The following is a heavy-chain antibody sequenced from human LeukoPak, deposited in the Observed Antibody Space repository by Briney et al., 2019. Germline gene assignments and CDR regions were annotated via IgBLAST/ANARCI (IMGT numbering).Heavy chain of an antibody. V-gene: IGHV4-30-2*01. Sequence: SETLSLTCAVSGDSISSGAYSWSWIRQPPGKGLEWIGYIYHGGTTYYTPSLKSRVTISVDRSKNQSSLKLSSVTAADTAVYYCARYVHSSSWPTFDYWGQGTLVTVSS. J-gene: IGHJ4*02. CDR2: IYHGGTT. CDR1: GDSISSGAYS. CDR3: ARYVHSSSWPTFDY. D-gene: IGHD6-13*01.